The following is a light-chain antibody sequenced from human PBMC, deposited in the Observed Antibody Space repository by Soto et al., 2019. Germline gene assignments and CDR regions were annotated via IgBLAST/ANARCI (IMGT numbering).Light chain of an antibody. V-gene: IGKV4-1*01. CDR2: WAS. CDR3: HQYYNAPLT. J-gene: IGKJ4*01. Sequence: DIVMTQSPDSLAVSLGERATINCKSSQSVLYSSDNKNYLAWYHQKPGQPPKLLVSWASTRESGVPDRFSGSGSGTDFTLTISSLQAEDVAVYYCHQYYNAPLTFGGGTKVEIK. CDR1: QSVLYSSDNKNY.